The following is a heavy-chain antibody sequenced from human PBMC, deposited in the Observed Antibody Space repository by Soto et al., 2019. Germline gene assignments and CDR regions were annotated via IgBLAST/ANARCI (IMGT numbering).Heavy chain of an antibody. Sequence: SETLSLTCAVYGGSFSGNYWSWIRQPPGKGLEWIGEVNHSGGTNYIPSLMGRVTISLDTSKNQFSLKLTSVTAADTAVYYCARGSTETTGWYYMDVWGKGTTVTVSS. V-gene: IGHV4-34*01. CDR3: ARGSTETTGWYYMDV. CDR2: VNHSGGT. J-gene: IGHJ6*03. D-gene: IGHD4-17*01. CDR1: GGSFSGNY.